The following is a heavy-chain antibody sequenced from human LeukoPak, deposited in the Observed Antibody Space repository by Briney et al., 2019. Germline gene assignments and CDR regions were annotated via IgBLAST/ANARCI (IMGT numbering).Heavy chain of an antibody. CDR3: ARARVRSYSYDSDGSYTSDWIFDL. J-gene: IGHJ2*01. CDR1: GGSITSYY. Sequence: PSETLSLTYFVSGGSITSYYWSWIRQPPGKGLEWIGYIYDTGNTNYNPSLRSRVTMSVGTSKDQFSLRLSSVTAADTAVYYCARARVRSYSYDSDGSYTSDWIFDLWSRGTLVTVSS. D-gene: IGHD3-22*01. CDR2: IYDTGNT. V-gene: IGHV4-59*01.